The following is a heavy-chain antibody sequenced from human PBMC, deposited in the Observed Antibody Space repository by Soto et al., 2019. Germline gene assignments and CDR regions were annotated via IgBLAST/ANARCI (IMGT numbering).Heavy chain of an antibody. Sequence: QVQLQESGPGLVKPSETLSLTCTVSGGSISSYYWSWIRQPPGKGLEWIGYIYYSGSTNYNPSLKSRVTISVDTSKNQFSLKLSSVTAADTAVYYCARSIAASFDWFDPWGQGTLVTVSS. J-gene: IGHJ5*02. D-gene: IGHD6-6*01. CDR2: IYYSGST. CDR1: GGSISSYY. V-gene: IGHV4-59*01. CDR3: ARSIAASFDWFDP.